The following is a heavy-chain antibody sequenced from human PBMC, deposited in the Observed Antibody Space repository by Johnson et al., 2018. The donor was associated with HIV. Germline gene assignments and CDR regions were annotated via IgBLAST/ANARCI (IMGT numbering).Heavy chain of an antibody. J-gene: IGHJ3*02. CDR3: ARELSGDAFDI. CDR2: ISYDGNNI. CDR1: GFTFSSYA. D-gene: IGHD1-26*01. V-gene: IGHV3-30-3*01. Sequence: QVQLVESGGGLVQPGRSLRLSCAASGFTFSSYAMHWLRQAPGKGLEWVAIISYDGNNIYYADSVKGRFTISRDNSKSTLYVQMNSLRAEDTAVYYCARELSGDAFDIWGQGTMVTVSS.